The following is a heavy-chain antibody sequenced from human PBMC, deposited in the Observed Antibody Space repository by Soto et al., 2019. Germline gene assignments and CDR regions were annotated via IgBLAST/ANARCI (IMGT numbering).Heavy chain of an antibody. CDR3: ARDRGHIVVGAAFDI. V-gene: IGHV3-21*01. J-gene: IGHJ3*02. D-gene: IGHD2-21*01. Sequence: EVQLVESGGGLVKPGGSLRLSCAASGFTFSSYSMNWVRQAPGKGLEWVSSISSSSSYIYYTDSVKGRFTISRDNAKNSLYLQMNSLRGEDTAVYYCARDRGHIVVGAAFDIWGQGTMVTVSS. CDR1: GFTFSSYS. CDR2: ISSSSSYI.